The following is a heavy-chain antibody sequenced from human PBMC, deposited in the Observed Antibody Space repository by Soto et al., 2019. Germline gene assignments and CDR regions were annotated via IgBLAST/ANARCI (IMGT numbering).Heavy chain of an antibody. J-gene: IGHJ4*02. V-gene: IGHV4-39*01. CDR2: IYYSGST. CDR3: ARICGGDCAAPDY. CDR1: GGSISSSSYY. Sequence: SETLSLTCTVSGGSISSSSYYWGWIRQPPGKGLEWIGSIYYSGSTYYNPSLKSRVTISVDTSKNQFSLKLSSVTAADTAVYYCARICGGDCAAPDYWGQGTLVTVSS. D-gene: IGHD2-21*02.